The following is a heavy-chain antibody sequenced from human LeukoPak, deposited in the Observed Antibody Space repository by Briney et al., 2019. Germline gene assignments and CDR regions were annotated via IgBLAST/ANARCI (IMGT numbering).Heavy chain of an antibody. CDR2: IKSKTDGGTT. Sequence: GGSLRLSCAASGFTFSNAWMSWVRQAPGKGLEWVGRIKSKTDGGTTDYAAPVKGRFTISRDDSKNTLYLQMNSLRAEDTAVYYWAKDPERTYSDILPVYYDPSAPGALVDYWGQEPWSPSPQ. CDR3: AKDPERTYSDILPVYYDPSAPGALVDY. V-gene: IGHV3-15*01. J-gene: IGHJ4*01. CDR1: GFTFSNAW. D-gene: IGHD3-9*01.